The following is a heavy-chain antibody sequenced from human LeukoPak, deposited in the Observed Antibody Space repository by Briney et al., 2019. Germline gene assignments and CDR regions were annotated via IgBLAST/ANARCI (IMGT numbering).Heavy chain of an antibody. Sequence: PGGSLRLSCAASGFTFSSYAMTWVRQAPGKELEWVSAISGSSNTYYADSVKGRFAISRDNSMNTLYLQMNSLRAEDTAVYYCAEYVIGGTPPDSWGQGTLVTVSS. CDR1: GFTFSSYA. V-gene: IGHV3-23*01. CDR2: ISGSSNT. CDR3: AEYVIGGTPPDS. J-gene: IGHJ5*01. D-gene: IGHD2-15*01.